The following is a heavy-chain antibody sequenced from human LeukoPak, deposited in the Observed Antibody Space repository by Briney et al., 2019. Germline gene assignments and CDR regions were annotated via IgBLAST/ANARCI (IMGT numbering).Heavy chain of an antibody. CDR3: ARGSYDVLTGYSTLGEF. CDR1: GGSISSSSYY. D-gene: IGHD3-9*01. CDR2: IYYSGST. Sequence: PSETLSLTCTVSGGSISSSSYYWGWIRQPPGKGLEWIGSIYYSGSTYYNPSLKSRVTISVDTSKNQFSLKLSSVTAADTAVYYCARGSYDVLTGYSTLGEFWGQGTLVIVSS. J-gene: IGHJ1*01. V-gene: IGHV4-39*01.